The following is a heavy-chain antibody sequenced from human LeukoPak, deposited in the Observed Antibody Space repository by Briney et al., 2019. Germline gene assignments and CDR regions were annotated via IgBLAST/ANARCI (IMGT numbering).Heavy chain of an antibody. Sequence: QPGGSLRLSCAASGFTFSRFRMSWVRQPPGKGLEWVANINQDGSEIYYVDSVEGRFTVSTDNAKNSLYLQMNRLRAEDTALYYCAKAVPGTDYDILTGYYSADYYYYGMDVWGQGTTVTVSS. J-gene: IGHJ6*02. CDR3: AKAVPGTDYDILTGYYSADYYYYGMDV. V-gene: IGHV3-7*03. CDR2: INQDGSEI. CDR1: GFTFSRFR. D-gene: IGHD3-9*01.